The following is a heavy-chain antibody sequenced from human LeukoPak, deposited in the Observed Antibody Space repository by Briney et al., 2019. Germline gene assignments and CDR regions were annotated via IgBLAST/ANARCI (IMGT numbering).Heavy chain of an antibody. CDR3: ARDPAKFWSGHDY. Sequence: GGSLRLSCTASGFTFSSYGMHWVRQAPGKGLEWVAVISYDGSNKYYADSVKGRFTTSRDNSKNTLYVQMNSLRAEDTAVYYCARDPAKFWSGHDYWGQGTLVTVSS. V-gene: IGHV3-30*03. D-gene: IGHD3-3*01. CDR1: GFTFSSYG. J-gene: IGHJ4*02. CDR2: ISYDGSNK.